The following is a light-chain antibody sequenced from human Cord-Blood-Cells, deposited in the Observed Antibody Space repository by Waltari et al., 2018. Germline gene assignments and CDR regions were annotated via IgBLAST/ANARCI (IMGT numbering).Light chain of an antibody. CDR2: EVS. J-gene: IGLJ3*02. CDR1: TSDVGRYNL. V-gene: IGLV2-23*02. Sequence: QSALTQPASVSGSPGQSITISCTGTTSDVGRYNLVSWYQQPPGKAPKLMIYEVSKRPSGVSNRFSGSKSGNTASLTISGLQAEDEADYYCCSYAGSSWVFGGGTKLTVL. CDR3: CSYAGSSWV.